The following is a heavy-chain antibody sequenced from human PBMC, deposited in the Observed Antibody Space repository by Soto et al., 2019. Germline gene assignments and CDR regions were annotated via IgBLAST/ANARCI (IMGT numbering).Heavy chain of an antibody. Sequence: TSETLSLTCIVSGGSISSYYWSWIRQPPGKGLEWIGYIYYSGSTNYNPSLKSRVTISVDTSKNQFSLKLSSVTAADTAVYYCARDPTYNWNYITNYGMDVWGQGTTVTVSS. CDR2: IYYSGST. D-gene: IGHD1-7*01. V-gene: IGHV4-59*01. CDR3: ARDPTYNWNYITNYGMDV. CDR1: GGSISSYY. J-gene: IGHJ6*02.